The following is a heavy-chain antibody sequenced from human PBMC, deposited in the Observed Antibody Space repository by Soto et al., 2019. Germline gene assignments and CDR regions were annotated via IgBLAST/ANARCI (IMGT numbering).Heavy chain of an antibody. CDR1: GGTFSSYA. CDR3: ASHSGSSPEGRYYYGMDV. D-gene: IGHD1-26*01. V-gene: IGHV1-69*12. Sequence: QVQLVQSGAEVKKPGSSVKVSCKASGGTFSSYAISWVRQAPGQVLEWMGGIIPIFGTADYAQKFQGRVTITADESTSTAYMELRSLRSEDTAVYYCASHSGSSPEGRYYYGMDVWGQGTTVTVSS. J-gene: IGHJ6*02. CDR2: IIPIFGTA.